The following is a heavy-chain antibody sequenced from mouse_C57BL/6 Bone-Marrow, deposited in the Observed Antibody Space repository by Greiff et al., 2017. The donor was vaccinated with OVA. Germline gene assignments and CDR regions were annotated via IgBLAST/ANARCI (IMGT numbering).Heavy chain of an antibody. Sequence: VQLQQSGPELVKPGASVKIPCKASGYTFPDYTLAWVKPSPGQGLEWIGDINPNNGGTIYNQKFKGKATLTVDKSSSTAYMELRSLTSEDTAVYYCARWLLYYFDYWGQGTTLTVSS. CDR2: INPNNGGT. CDR1: GYTFPDYT. CDR3: ARWLLYYFDY. J-gene: IGHJ2*01. V-gene: IGHV1-18*01. D-gene: IGHD2-3*01.